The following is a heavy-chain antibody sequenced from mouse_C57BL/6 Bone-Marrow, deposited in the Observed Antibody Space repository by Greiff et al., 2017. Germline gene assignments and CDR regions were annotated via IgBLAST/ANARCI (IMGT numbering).Heavy chain of an antibody. CDR1: GYSFTGYF. CDR3: ARDYYDYGFAY. V-gene: IGHV1-20*01. Sequence: EVKLVESGPELVKPGDSVKISCKASGYSFTGYFMNWVMQSHGKSLEWIGRINPYNGDTFYNQKFKGKATLTVDKSSSTAHMELRSLTSEDSAVYYCARDYYDYGFAYWGQGTLVTVSA. D-gene: IGHD2-4*01. CDR2: INPYNGDT. J-gene: IGHJ3*01.